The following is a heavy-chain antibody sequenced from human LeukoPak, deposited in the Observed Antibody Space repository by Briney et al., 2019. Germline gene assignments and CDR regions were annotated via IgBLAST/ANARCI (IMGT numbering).Heavy chain of an antibody. Sequence: PGGSLRLSCAASGLTFSSYSMNWVRQAPGKGLEWVSYISTGSSTIYYADSVKGRFTISRDNAKNSMYLQMNSLRAEDTAVYYCARDLDTIFGPGIDYWGQGTLVTVSS. CDR1: GLTFSSYS. CDR2: ISTGSSTI. J-gene: IGHJ4*02. CDR3: ARDLDTIFGPGIDY. V-gene: IGHV3-48*01. D-gene: IGHD3-3*01.